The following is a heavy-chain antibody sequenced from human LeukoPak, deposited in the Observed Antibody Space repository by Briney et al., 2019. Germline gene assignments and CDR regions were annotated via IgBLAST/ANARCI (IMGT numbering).Heavy chain of an antibody. CDR3: AHQEGGYYDSSGYYPGY. V-gene: IGHV3-74*01. CDR2: INSDGSST. D-gene: IGHD3-22*01. J-gene: IGHJ4*02. CDR1: GFTFSSYW. Sequence: GGSLRLSCAASGFTFSSYWMHWVRHAPGKGLVWVSRINSDGSSTSYADSVKGRFTISRDNAKNTLYLQMNSLRAEDTAVYYCAHQEGGYYDSSGYYPGYWGQGTLVTVSS.